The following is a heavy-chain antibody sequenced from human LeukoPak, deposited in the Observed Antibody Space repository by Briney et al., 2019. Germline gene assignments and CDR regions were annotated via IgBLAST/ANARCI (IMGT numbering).Heavy chain of an antibody. Sequence: ASVKVSCKASGYTFTDYYMHWVRQAPGQGLEWMGWINPNSGGTNYAQKFQGRVTMTRDTSISTAYMELGRLRSDDTAVYYCARGYCSGGSCYPGYYYYMDVWGKGTTVTVSS. CDR2: INPNSGGT. V-gene: IGHV1-2*02. D-gene: IGHD2-15*01. CDR3: ARGYCSGGSCYPGYYYYMDV. CDR1: GYTFTDYY. J-gene: IGHJ6*03.